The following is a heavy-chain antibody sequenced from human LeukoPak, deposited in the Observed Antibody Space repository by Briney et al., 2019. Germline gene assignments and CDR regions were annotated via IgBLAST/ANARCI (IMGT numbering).Heavy chain of an antibody. D-gene: IGHD1-1*01. CDR3: ARGLRVRRGYYYMDV. CDR1: GYTFTSYG. V-gene: IGHV1-18*01. J-gene: IGHJ6*03. CDR2: ISAYNGNT. Sequence: ASVKVSCKASGYTFTSYGISWVRQAPGQGLEWMGWISAYNGNTNYAQKLQGRVTMTTDTSTSTAYMELGSLRSEDTAVYYCARGLRVRRGYYYMDVWGKGTTVTISS.